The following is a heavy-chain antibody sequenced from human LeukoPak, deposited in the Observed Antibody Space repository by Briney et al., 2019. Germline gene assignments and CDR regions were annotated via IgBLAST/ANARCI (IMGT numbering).Heavy chain of an antibody. CDR1: GYTFTSYD. V-gene: IGHV1-8*01. J-gene: IGHJ3*02. CDR2: MGPNNGNT. Sequence: ASVKAPCRASGYTFTSYDINWVRQATGQGLEWMGWMGPNNGNTGYAQKFQGRVTMTRNTSISTAYMELSSLRSEDTAVYYCARGRKTGTRVAVDIWGQGTMVTVSS. CDR3: ARGRKTGTRVAVDI.